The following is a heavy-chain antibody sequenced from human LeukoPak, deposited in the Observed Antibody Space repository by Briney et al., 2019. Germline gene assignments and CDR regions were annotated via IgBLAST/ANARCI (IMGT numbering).Heavy chain of an antibody. J-gene: IGHJ4*02. Sequence: SETLSLTCTVSSGSISSSTYYWGWIRQPPGKGLEWIGTIYYTGSTYYNPSLKSRVTISVDTSKNQFSLKLSSVTAADTAVYYCAREGYSYGSYVDYWGQGTLVTVSS. D-gene: IGHD5-18*01. CDR3: AREGYSYGSYVDY. CDR1: SGSISSSTYY. V-gene: IGHV4-39*07. CDR2: IYYTGST.